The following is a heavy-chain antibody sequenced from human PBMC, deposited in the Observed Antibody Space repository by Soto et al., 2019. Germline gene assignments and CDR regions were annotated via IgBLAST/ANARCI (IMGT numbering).Heavy chain of an antibody. J-gene: IGHJ4*02. V-gene: IGHV4-34*01. Sequence: QVQLQQWGAGLLKPSETLSLTCAVYGGSFSGYYWIWIRQPPGTGLEWIGEINHSGSTNYNPSLKRRVTISVDPSTNQFSLPLTSVPAADTARYYCARDKITGLLNYWGQGTLVTVSS. CDR2: INHSGST. D-gene: IGHD2-8*02. CDR3: ARDKITGLLNY. CDR1: GGSFSGYY.